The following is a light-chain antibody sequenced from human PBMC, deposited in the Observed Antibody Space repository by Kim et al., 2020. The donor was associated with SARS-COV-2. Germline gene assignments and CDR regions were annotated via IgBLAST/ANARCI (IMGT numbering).Light chain of an antibody. CDR1: QGISSF. Sequence: ASVEDRVTITCRASQGISSFLLWYQQRPGRLPRLLIYGASTLQSGVPSRFSGSGSGTDFTLTISSLQPEDVATYYCQKYDSAPFTFGPGTKVDIK. V-gene: IGKV1-27*01. J-gene: IGKJ3*01. CDR2: GAS. CDR3: QKYDSAPFT.